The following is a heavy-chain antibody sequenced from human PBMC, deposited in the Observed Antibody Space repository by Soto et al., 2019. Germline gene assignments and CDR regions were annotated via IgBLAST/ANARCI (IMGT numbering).Heavy chain of an antibody. CDR3: ARISERPIR. J-gene: IGHJ4*02. CDR1: GGSISGFY. CDR2: IHTGGTT. Sequence: SETLSLTCTVSGGSISGFYWNWFRQPAGKGLEWIGRIHTGGTTNYKPSLRSRVTMSVDTSKNQFSLNLTSVTAADTAVYYCARISERPIRWGQGTLVTVSS. V-gene: IGHV4-4*07. D-gene: IGHD1-1*01.